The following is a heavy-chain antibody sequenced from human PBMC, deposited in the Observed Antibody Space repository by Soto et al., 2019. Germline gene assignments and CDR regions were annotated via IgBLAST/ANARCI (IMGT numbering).Heavy chain of an antibody. CDR3: ARADYYDLWSGYDP. D-gene: IGHD3-3*01. CDR1: GYTFTSYG. CDR2: ISAYNGNT. J-gene: IGHJ5*02. Sequence: ASVKVSCKASGYTFTSYGISWVRQAPGQGLEWMGWISAYNGNTNYAQKLQGRVTMTTDTSTSTAYMELRSLRSDDTAVYYCARADYYDLWSGYDPWGQGTLVTVPS. V-gene: IGHV1-18*01.